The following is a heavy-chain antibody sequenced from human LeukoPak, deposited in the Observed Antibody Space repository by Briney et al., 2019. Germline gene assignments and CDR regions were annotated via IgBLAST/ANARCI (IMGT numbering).Heavy chain of an antibody. J-gene: IGHJ4*02. V-gene: IGHV4-39*01. Sequence: SETLSLTCTVSGGSISSSSYYWGWIRQPPGKGLEWIGSIYYSGSTYSNPSLKSRVTISVDTSKNQFSLKLSSVTAADTAVYYCARHLTVVVAVFDYWGQGTLVTVSS. CDR1: GGSISSSSYY. CDR2: IYYSGST. D-gene: IGHD2-15*01. CDR3: ARHLTVVVAVFDY.